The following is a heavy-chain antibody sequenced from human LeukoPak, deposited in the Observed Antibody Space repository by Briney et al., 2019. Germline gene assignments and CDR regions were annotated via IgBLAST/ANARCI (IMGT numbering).Heavy chain of an antibody. Sequence: GGSLRLSCAAPGFTFSSYWMSWVRQAPGKGLEWVSVIYSGGRTYYADSVKGRFTISRDNSKNTLYLQMNSLRAEDTAVYYCARLSKLEPDGVFDYWGQGTLVIVSS. V-gene: IGHV3-53*01. D-gene: IGHD1-1*01. CDR1: GFTFSSYW. CDR2: IYSGGRT. J-gene: IGHJ4*02. CDR3: ARLSKLEPDGVFDY.